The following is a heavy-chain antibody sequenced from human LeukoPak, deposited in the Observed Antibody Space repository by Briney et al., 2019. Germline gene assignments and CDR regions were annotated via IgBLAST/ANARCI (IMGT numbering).Heavy chain of an antibody. V-gene: IGHV5-51*01. CDR1: GYSFTSYW. D-gene: IGHD2-2*01. CDR2: IYPGDSDT. Sequence: KPGESLKISCKGSGYSFTSYWIGWVRQKPGKGLEWMGIIYPGDSDTRYSPSFQGQVTISVDKSISTAYLHWSSLKASDTAIYYCAKIDRQYCSRSSCYALDYWGQGTQVTVSS. CDR3: AKIDRQYCSRSSCYALDY. J-gene: IGHJ4*02.